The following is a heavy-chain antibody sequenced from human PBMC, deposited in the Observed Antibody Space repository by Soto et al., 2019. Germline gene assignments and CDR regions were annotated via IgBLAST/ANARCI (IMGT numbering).Heavy chain of an antibody. CDR3: ARDPRTMVRGVRTNFDY. Sequence: GGSLRLSCAASGFTFSSYSMNWVRQAPGKGLEWVSYISSSSSTIYYADSVKGRFTISRDNAKNSLYLQMNSLRAEDTAVYYCARDPRTMVRGVRTNFDYWGQGTLVTVSS. CDR2: ISSSSSTI. CDR1: GFTFSSYS. V-gene: IGHV3-48*01. D-gene: IGHD3-10*01. J-gene: IGHJ4*02.